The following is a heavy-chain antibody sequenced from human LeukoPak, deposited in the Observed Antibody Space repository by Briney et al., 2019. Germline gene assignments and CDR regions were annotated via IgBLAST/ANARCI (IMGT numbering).Heavy chain of an antibody. CDR3: AHRPYYYDGYYSPFDY. D-gene: IGHD3-22*01. Sequence: SGPTLVKPTQTLTLTCTFSGFSLSTRGVGVGWIRQPPGEALEWLALIYWDDDKRYSPSLKSRLTVTKDTSKNQVVLTMTNMDPFEQATYFRAHRPYYYDGYYSPFDYWGQGTLVTVSS. J-gene: IGHJ4*02. CDR1: GFSLSTRGVG. V-gene: IGHV2-5*02. CDR2: IYWDDDK.